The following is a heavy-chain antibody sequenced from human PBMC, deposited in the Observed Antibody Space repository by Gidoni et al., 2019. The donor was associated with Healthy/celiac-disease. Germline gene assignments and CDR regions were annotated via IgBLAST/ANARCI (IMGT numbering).Heavy chain of an antibody. J-gene: IGHJ6*03. V-gene: IGHV1-2*06. CDR2: INPNSGGT. CDR3: ARDPASIAARPGYYYYYMDV. Sequence: QVQLVQSGAEVKKPGASVTVSCKASGYTFTGYYMHWVRQAPGQGLEWMGRINPNSGGTNYAQKFQGRVTMTRDTSISTAYMELSRLRSDDTAVYYCARDPASIAARPGYYYYYMDVWGKGTTVTVSS. CDR1: GYTFTGYY. D-gene: IGHD6-6*01.